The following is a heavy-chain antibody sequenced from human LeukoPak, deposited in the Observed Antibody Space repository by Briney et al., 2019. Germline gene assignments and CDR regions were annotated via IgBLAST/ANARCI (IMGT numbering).Heavy chain of an antibody. D-gene: IGHD6-13*01. Sequence: SETLSLTCTVSGGSMSGYFWSWIRQPPGKGLEWIGYIYYSGSTNYNPSLKSRVTISVDTSKNQFSLKLSSVTAADAAVYYCARSITSSWYGDFQHWGQGTLVTVSS. CDR3: ARSITSSWYGDFQH. J-gene: IGHJ1*01. CDR2: IYYSGST. CDR1: GGSMSGYF. V-gene: IGHV4-59*01.